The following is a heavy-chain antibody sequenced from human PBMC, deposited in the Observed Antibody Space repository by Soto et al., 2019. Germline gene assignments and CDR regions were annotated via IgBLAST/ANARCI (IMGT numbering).Heavy chain of an antibody. CDR3: ARDRVGATPFYGIDV. CDR1: GVPWSSYC. V-gene: IGHV3-33*01. J-gene: IGHJ6*02. D-gene: IGHD1-26*01. CDR2: IWYDGSNK. Sequence: GGSLRGSRTASGVPWSSYCMNGVRKAPGKGLEWVAVIWYDGSNKYYADSVKGRFTTSRDNSKNTLYLQMNSLRAEETAVYYCARDRVGATPFYGIDVWGQGTTVTVS.